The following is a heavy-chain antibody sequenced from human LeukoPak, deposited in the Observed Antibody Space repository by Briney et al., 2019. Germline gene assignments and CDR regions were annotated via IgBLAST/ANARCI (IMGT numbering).Heavy chain of an antibody. CDR1: GGTFSSYA. Sequence: ASVKVSCKASGGTFSSYAISWVRQAPGQGLEWMGGIIPIFGTANYAQKFQGRVTITADESTSTAYMELSSLRSEDTAVYYCAADSAVVVLPADNRRYRYFDLWGRGTLVTVSS. D-gene: IGHD2-2*01. CDR3: AADSAVVVLPADNRRYRYFDL. J-gene: IGHJ2*01. V-gene: IGHV1-69*13. CDR2: IIPIFGTA.